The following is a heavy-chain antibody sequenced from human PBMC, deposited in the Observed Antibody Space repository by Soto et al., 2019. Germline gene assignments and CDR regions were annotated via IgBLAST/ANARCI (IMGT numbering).Heavy chain of an antibody. D-gene: IGHD6-6*01. CDR1: GFSLSTGLAI. CDR3: ARTPRYSSSSFDY. V-gene: IGHV2-5*01. CDR2: IYWNDDK. J-gene: IGHJ4*02. Sequence: ASGPTLVNPTQTLTLTCAFSGFSLSTGLAIMGWIRQPPGKSLECLALIYWNDDKRYSPSLKSSLTITKDTSKNEVVLTMTNMDTVDTATYYGARTPRYSSSSFDYWGQGTMVTLSS.